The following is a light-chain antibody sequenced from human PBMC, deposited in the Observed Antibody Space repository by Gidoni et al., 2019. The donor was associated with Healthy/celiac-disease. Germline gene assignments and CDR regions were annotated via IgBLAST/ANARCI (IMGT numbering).Light chain of an antibody. CDR3: AAWDDSLNGYV. Sequence: QSVLTQPPSASGTPGQRVTIPCSGSSSNIGSNTVNWYHQLPGTAPKRLIYSNNQRPSGVPDRFSGSKSGTSASLAISGLQSEDEADYYCAAWDDSLNGYVFGTGTKVTVL. CDR1: SSNIGSNT. V-gene: IGLV1-44*01. CDR2: SNN. J-gene: IGLJ1*01.